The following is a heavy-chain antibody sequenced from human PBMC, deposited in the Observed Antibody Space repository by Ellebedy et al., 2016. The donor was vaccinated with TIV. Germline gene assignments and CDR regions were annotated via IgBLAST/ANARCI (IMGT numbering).Heavy chain of an antibody. J-gene: IGHJ4*02. Sequence: SETLSLXCTVSGGSISSYYWSWIRQPPGKGLEWIGEINHSGSTNYNPSLKSRVTISVDTSKNQFSLKLSSVTAADTAVYYCARDGSIYGDLDYWGQGTLVTVSS. V-gene: IGHV4-34*01. CDR1: GGSISSYY. CDR2: INHSGST. D-gene: IGHD4-17*01. CDR3: ARDGSIYGDLDY.